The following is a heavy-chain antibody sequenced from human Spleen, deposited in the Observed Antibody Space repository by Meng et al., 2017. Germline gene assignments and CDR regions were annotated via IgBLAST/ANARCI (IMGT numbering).Heavy chain of an antibody. Sequence: GESLKISCSASGFTFTGYGIHWVRQAPGKGLEWVAVIWYDGSNKYYADSVKGRFTISRDNSKNTLYLQMNSLRAEDTAVYYCARDPYYCSGGSCYHEYYYYYGMDVWGQGTTVTGSS. J-gene: IGHJ6*01. CDR2: IWYDGSNK. CDR3: ARDPYYCSGGSCYHEYYYYYGMDV. V-gene: IGHV3-33*01. D-gene: IGHD2-15*01. CDR1: GFTFTGYG.